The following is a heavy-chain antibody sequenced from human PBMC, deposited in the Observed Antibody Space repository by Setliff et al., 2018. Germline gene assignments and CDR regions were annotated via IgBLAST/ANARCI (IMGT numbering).Heavy chain of an antibody. J-gene: IGHJ3*02. CDR2: IYYSGST. Sequence: PSETLSLTCTVSGGSISSGGYYWSWIRQHPGKGLEWIGYIYYSGSTYYNPSLKSRVTISVDTSKNQFSLKLSSVTAADTAAYYCARVRGDDSSGYYPWAFDIWGQGTMVTVSS. CDR1: GGSISSGGYY. V-gene: IGHV4-31*03. D-gene: IGHD3-22*01. CDR3: ARVRGDDSSGYYPWAFDI.